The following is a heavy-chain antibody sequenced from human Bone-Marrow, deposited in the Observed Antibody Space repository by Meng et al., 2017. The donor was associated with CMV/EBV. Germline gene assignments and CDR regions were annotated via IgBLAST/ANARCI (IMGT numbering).Heavy chain of an antibody. J-gene: IGHJ4*02. Sequence: GESLKISCAASGFTFSSYAMSWVRQAPGKGLEWVSAISGSGGSTYYADSVKGRITISRDNSKNTLYLQMNSLRAEDTAVYYCAKWVPTYYFDYWGQGTLVTVSS. V-gene: IGHV3-23*01. CDR3: AKWVPTYYFDY. CDR2: ISGSGGST. CDR1: GFTFSSYA. D-gene: IGHD2/OR15-2a*01.